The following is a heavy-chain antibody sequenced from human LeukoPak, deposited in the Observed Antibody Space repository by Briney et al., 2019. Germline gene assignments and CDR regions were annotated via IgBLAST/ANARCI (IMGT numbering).Heavy chain of an antibody. V-gene: IGHV3-33*06. CDR3: AKRGSTWDLDY. CDR1: AFTFSSYA. Sequence: GRSLRLSCTASAFTFSSYAMHWVRQAPGKGLEWMAVVSYDGNTKYYADSVRGRFTISRDNSENTLYLQMNSLRAEDTAVYYCAKRGSTWDLDYWGQGTPVTVSS. J-gene: IGHJ4*02. D-gene: IGHD6-6*01. CDR2: VSYDGNTK.